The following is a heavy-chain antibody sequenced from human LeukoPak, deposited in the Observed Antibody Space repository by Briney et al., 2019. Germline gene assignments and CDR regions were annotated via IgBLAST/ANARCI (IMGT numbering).Heavy chain of an antibody. D-gene: IGHD3-10*01. V-gene: IGHV4-34*01. CDR2: INHSGST. CDR1: GGSFSGYY. Sequence: SETLSLTCAVYGGSFSGYYWSWIRQPPGKGLEWIGEINHSGSTNYNPSLKSRVTISVDTSKNQFSLKLSSVTAADTAVYYCASRQLYYYGSGRRDYWGQRTLVTVSS. CDR3: ASRQLYYYGSGRRDY. J-gene: IGHJ4*02.